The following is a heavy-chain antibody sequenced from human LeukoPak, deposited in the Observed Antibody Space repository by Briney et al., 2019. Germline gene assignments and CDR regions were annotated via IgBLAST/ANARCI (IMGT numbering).Heavy chain of an antibody. CDR2: IYYSGST. D-gene: IGHD5-18*01. V-gene: IGHV4-59*12. J-gene: IGHJ5*02. CDR3: ARKPSYGYILERNWFDP. CDR1: GGSISSYY. Sequence: SETLSLTCTVSGGSISSYYWTWIRQPPGKGLEYIGYIYYSGSTNYNPSLKSRVTISLDTSKNQFSLKLSSVTAADTAVYYCARKPSYGYILERNWFDPWGQGTLVTVSS.